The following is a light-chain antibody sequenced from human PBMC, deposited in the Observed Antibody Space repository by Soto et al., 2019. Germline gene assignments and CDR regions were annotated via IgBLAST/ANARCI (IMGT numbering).Light chain of an antibody. CDR1: QDIGTY. Sequence: AMRMTQSPSSFSASTGDRVSITCRATQDIGTYLSWYQQIPGKAPKLLIYDASTLQTGVPSRFSGSGSGTDFTLIISSLQPDDFATYYCQQCNTPFTFGGGTKVDIK. CDR3: QQCNTPFT. CDR2: DAS. V-gene: IGKV1-8*01. J-gene: IGKJ4*01.